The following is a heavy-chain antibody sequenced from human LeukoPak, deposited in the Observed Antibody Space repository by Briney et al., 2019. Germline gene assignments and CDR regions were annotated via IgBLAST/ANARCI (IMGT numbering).Heavy chain of an antibody. V-gene: IGHV3-7*01. Sequence: GGSLRLSCVASGFTVRSHYMNWVRQSPRKGLEWVSNINRDGIDKYYVDSARGRFTVSRDNAKNSAFLQMNSLRAEDTAIYYCATISGQTFDIWGQGTLVSVSS. CDR1: GFTVRSHY. D-gene: IGHD2-15*01. CDR2: INRDGIDK. J-gene: IGHJ3*02. CDR3: ATISGQTFDI.